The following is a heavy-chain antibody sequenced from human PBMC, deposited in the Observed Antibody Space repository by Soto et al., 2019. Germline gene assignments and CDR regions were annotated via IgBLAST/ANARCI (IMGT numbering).Heavy chain of an antibody. CDR1: GFSFSNYG. CDR3: AVGLAATEIVRH. D-gene: IGHD2-15*01. J-gene: IGHJ4*02. CDR2: MSYDGSAR. Sequence: QVQLVESGGGVVQPGKSLRLSCEVSGFSFSNYGMHWVRQAPGRGLEWVAVMSYDGSARYHADSVTGRFTISRDNSKNTHYLEMNHLRRGDTAVYFCAVGLAATEIVRHWGQGTLVTVSS. V-gene: IGHV3-30*03.